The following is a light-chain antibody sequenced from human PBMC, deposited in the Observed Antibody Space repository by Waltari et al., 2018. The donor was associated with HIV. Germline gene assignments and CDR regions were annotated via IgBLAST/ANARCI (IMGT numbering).Light chain of an antibody. Sequence: VSVSPGQTASITCSGENLGDKYACWYQQKPGQSPVLVIYQDSKRPSGIPDRFSGSNSGDTATLTISGTQAMDEADYYCQAWDSSTALYVFGTGTKVTVL. CDR2: QDS. CDR1: NLGDKY. V-gene: IGLV3-1*01. J-gene: IGLJ1*01. CDR3: QAWDSSTALYV.